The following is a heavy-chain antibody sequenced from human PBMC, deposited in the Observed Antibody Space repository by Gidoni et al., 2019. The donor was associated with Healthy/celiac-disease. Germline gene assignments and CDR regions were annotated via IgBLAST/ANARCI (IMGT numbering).Heavy chain of an antibody. CDR1: GGSLSSYY. J-gene: IGHJ6*02. CDR2: IYYSGST. CDR3: ARYYGSGTGYYYGMDV. Sequence: QVQLQESGPGLVKPSETLSLTCTASGGSLSSYYWSWIRQPPGKGLEWIGYIYYSGSTNHNPSLKSRVTISVDTSKNQFSLKLSSVTAADTAVYYCARYYGSGTGYYYGMDVWGQGTTVTVSS. D-gene: IGHD3-10*01. V-gene: IGHV4-59*01.